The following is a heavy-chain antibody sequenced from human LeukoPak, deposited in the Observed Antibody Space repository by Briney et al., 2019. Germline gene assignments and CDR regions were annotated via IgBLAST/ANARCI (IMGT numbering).Heavy chain of an antibody. V-gene: IGHV1-2*02. CDR2: INPNSGGT. CDR1: GYTFTSYY. Sequence: ASVKVSCKASGYTFTSYYMHWVRQAPGQGLEWMGWINPNSGGTNYAQKFQGRVTMTRDTSISTAYMELSRLRSDDTAVYYCARGDIVATIREPYYYYYYMDVWGKGTTVTVSS. J-gene: IGHJ6*03. CDR3: ARGDIVATIREPYYYYYYMDV. D-gene: IGHD5-12*01.